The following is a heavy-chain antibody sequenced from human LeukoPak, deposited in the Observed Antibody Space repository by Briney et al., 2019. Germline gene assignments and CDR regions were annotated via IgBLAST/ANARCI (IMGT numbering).Heavy chain of an antibody. CDR1: GFTFNSYS. Sequence: GGYLRLSCAASGFTFNSYSINWVRQAPGKGLEWVSGISGSGRDTYYADSVKGRFTISRDNSKNTMYLQMNSLRAEDTAVYHCVKMLNGGHAHAALDYWGQGTLVTVSS. V-gene: IGHV3-23*01. J-gene: IGHJ4*02. D-gene: IGHD2-15*01. CDR2: ISGSGRDT. CDR3: VKMLNGGHAHAALDY.